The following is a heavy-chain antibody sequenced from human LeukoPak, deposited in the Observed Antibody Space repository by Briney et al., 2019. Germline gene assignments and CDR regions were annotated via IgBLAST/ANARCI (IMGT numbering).Heavy chain of an antibody. V-gene: IGHV3-23*01. J-gene: IGHJ4*02. CDR2: ISGSGGST. CDR1: GFTFSSYA. CDR3: AKDPTAYGDYYFDY. D-gene: IGHD4-17*01. Sequence: GGSLRLSCAASGFTFSSYAMSWVRQAPGKGLEWVSTISGSGGSTYYADSVKGRFTISRDNSKNTLYLRMSSLRAVDTAIYYCAKDPTAYGDYYFDYWGRGTLVTVSS.